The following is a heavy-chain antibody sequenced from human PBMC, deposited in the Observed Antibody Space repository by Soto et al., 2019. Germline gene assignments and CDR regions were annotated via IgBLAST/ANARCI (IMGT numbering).Heavy chain of an antibody. CDR1: GGSISSGGYY. CDR2: IYYSGST. CDR3: ARWKRWLQFGYYFDY. Sequence: LSLTCTVSGGSISSGGYYWSWIRQHPGKGLEWIGYIYYSGSTYYNPSLKSRVTISVDTSKNQFSLKLSSVTAADTAVYYCARWKRWLQFGYYFDYWGQGTLVTVSS. J-gene: IGHJ4*02. V-gene: IGHV4-31*03. D-gene: IGHD5-12*01.